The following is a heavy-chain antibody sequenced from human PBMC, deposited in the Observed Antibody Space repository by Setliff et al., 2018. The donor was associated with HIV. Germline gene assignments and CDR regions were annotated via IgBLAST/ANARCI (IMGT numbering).Heavy chain of an antibody. D-gene: IGHD6-19*01. J-gene: IGHJ4*02. CDR2: ITSRGSA. Sequence: SLRLSCATSGFTFSRYAMSWVRQAPGKGLEWVSSITSRGSAYNADSVKGRFTISRDNAKNSLNLQLNSLRPEDTAVYYCARSKNAVAGAYYFDYWGQGTLVTVSS. CDR1: GFTFSRYA. CDR3: ARSKNAVAGAYYFDY. V-gene: IGHV3-21*04.